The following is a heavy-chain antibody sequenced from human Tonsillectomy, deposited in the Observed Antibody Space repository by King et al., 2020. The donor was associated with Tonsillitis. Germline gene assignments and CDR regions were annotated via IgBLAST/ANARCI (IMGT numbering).Heavy chain of an antibody. J-gene: IGHJ4*02. V-gene: IGHV4-31*01. CDR3: AGDLGGLLDY. CDR2: NYYSGIT. CDR1: GGSISSGGDY. Sequence: VQLQESGPGLVKPSQTLSLTCTVSGGSISSGGDYWTWIRQHPGKGLEWIGYNYYSGITYYNPSLKSQVTISGDKSKNQFSLKLNSVTAAATAVSYCAGDLGGLLDYWGQGTLVTVSS. D-gene: IGHD3-16*01.